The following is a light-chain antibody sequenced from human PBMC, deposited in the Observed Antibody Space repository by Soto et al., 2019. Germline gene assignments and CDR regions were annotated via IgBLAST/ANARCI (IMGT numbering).Light chain of an antibody. CDR2: DVS. CDR3: SSYTTSSVV. CDR1: SGDVGTYNF. J-gene: IGLJ2*01. V-gene: IGLV2-14*01. Sequence: QSVLTQPASVSGSPGQSITISCTGTSGDVGTYNFVSWYQQHPGKAPKLMIYDVSNRPSGVSNRFSGSKSGNMASLTISGLQAEDEADYYCSSYTTSSVVFGGGTKLTVL.